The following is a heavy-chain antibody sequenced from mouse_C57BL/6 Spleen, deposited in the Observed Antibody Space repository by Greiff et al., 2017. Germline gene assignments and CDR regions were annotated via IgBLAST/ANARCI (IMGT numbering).Heavy chain of an antibody. Sequence: QVQLQQPGAELVKPGASVKMSCKASGYTLTSHWITWVKQRPGPGLEWIGDIYPGSGSTNYHKKFKSKATLTVDTSSSTAYMQLRSQTSEVSAVYCCAGVERWYLDVWGTGTTVTVSS. V-gene: IGHV1-55*01. CDR3: AGVERWYLDV. D-gene: IGHD1-1*01. J-gene: IGHJ1*03. CDR1: GYTLTSHW. CDR2: IYPGSGST.